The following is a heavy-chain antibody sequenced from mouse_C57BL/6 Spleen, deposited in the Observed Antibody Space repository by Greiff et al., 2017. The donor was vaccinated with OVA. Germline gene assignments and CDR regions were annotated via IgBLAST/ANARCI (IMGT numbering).Heavy chain of an antibody. CDR3: ARDKYYYGSSYPLDYFDY. V-gene: IGHV1-69*01. CDR1: GYTFTSYW. CDR2: IDPSDSYT. D-gene: IGHD1-1*01. Sequence: QVQLQQPGAELVMPGASVKLSCKASGYTFTSYWMHWVKQRPGQGLEWIGEIDPSDSYTNYNQKFKGKSTLTVYKSSSTAYMQLSSLTSEDSAVYYCARDKYYYGSSYPLDYFDYWGQGTTLTVSS. J-gene: IGHJ2*01.